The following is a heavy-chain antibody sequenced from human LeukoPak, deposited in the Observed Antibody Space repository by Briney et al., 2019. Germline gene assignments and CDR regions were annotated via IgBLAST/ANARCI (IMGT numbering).Heavy chain of an antibody. D-gene: IGHD1-26*01. Sequence: GGSLRLSCAASGFTFSSYAMSWVPQAPGKGLEWVSSISGNSGSTYYADSVKGRFTISRDNSKNTVYLQMNSLRAEDTAVYYCAKVSAWAMVGATYFDYWGQGTLVTVSS. CDR1: GFTFSSYA. V-gene: IGHV3-23*01. CDR2: ISGNSGST. J-gene: IGHJ4*02. CDR3: AKVSAWAMVGATYFDY.